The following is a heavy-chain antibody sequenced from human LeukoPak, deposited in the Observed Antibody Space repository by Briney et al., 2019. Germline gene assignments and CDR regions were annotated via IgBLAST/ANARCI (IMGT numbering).Heavy chain of an antibody. CDR3: ARHRPYYYDSSGYDY. J-gene: IGHJ4*02. Sequence: SETLSLTCGVSGGSFSFYYWSWIRQPPGKGLEWIGEINHSGSTNYNPSLKSRVTISVATSKNQFSLKLSSVTAADTAVYYCARHRPYYYDSSGYDYWGQGTLVTVSS. CDR2: INHSGST. V-gene: IGHV4-34*01. CDR1: GGSFSFYY. D-gene: IGHD3-22*01.